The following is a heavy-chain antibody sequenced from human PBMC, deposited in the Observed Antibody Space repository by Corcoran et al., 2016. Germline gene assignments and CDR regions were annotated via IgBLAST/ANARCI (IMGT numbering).Heavy chain of an antibody. J-gene: IGHJ6*02. V-gene: IGHV4-34*01. CDR2: IDHSGST. Sequence: QVQLQQWGAGLLKPSETLSLTCAVYGGSFSGYYWSWIRQPPGKGLEWIGEIDHSGSTNYNPSLKSRVTISVDRSKNQFSLKVSSVTAADTAVYYCARVDGYKYMGDYYHYYGMDVWGQGTTVTVSS. D-gene: IGHD5-12*01. CDR1: GGSFSGYY. CDR3: ARVDGYKYMGDYYHYYGMDV.